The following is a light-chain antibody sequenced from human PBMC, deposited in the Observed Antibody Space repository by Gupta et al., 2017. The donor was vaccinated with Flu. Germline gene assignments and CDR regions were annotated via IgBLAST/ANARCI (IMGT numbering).Light chain of an antibody. CDR1: RLGNKY. V-gene: IGLV3-1*01. CDR2: DDD. Sequence: SCDLSQPPSVSVSPGQTASVTCFGDRLGNKYTSWYQQKPGQSPVLVMHDDDKRPSGIPERFSGSSSGNTATLTISGTQPMDEAVYYCQTWDSSIGIFGSGTEVTVL. J-gene: IGLJ1*01. CDR3: QTWDSSIGI.